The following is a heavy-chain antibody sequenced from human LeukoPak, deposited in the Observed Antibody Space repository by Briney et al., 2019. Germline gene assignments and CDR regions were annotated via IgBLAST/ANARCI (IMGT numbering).Heavy chain of an antibody. CDR3: ARDRTRDYGGNSDGY. CDR1: GGTFSSYA. J-gene: IGHJ4*02. D-gene: IGHD4-23*01. CDR2: IIPIFGTA. V-gene: IGHV1-69*06. Sequence: GASVKVSCKASGGTFSSYAISWVRQAPGQGLGWMGGIIPIFGTANYAQKFQGRVTITADKSTSTAYMELSSLRSEDTAVYYCARDRTRDYGGNSDGYWGQGTLVTVSS.